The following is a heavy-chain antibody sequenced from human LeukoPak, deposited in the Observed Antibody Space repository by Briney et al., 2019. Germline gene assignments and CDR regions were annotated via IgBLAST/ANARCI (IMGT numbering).Heavy chain of an antibody. CDR3: ARAEAVTMVRGVITEYNWFDP. CDR1: GGTFSSYA. J-gene: IGHJ5*02. CDR2: IIPIFGTA. D-gene: IGHD3-10*01. Sequence: SVTVSCTASGGTFSSYAISWVRQAPGQGLEWMGGIIPIFGTANYAQKFQGRVTITADESTSTAYMELSSLRSEDTPVYYCARAEAVTMVRGVITEYNWFDPWGQGTLVTVSS. V-gene: IGHV1-69*01.